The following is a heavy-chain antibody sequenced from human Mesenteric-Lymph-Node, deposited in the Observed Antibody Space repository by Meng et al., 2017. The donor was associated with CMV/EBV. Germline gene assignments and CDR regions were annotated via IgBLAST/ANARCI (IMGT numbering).Heavy chain of an antibody. Sequence: SGGSIRSSGYYWGWIRQPPGKGLEWIGSVYSSGTTYNNPSLKSRITISLDTSKNQFSLNLSSVTAADTGVYYCASRYCSTTTCLFDSWGQGTLVTVSS. CDR2: VYSSGTT. CDR3: ASRYCSTTTCLFDS. J-gene: IGHJ4*02. D-gene: IGHD2-2*01. CDR1: GGSIRSSGYY. V-gene: IGHV4-39*01.